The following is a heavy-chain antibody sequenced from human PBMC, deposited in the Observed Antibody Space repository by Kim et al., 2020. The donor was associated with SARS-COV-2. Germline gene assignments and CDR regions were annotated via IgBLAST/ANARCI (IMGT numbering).Heavy chain of an antibody. D-gene: IGHD6-19*01. CDR2: IYSGDSDT. Sequence: GESLKISCKGSGYTFTSYWIGWVRQMPGKGLEWMGIIYSGDSDTRYSPSFQGQVTISADKSISTAYLQWSSLKASDTAMYYCARYISVAATWGYYYYYGMDVWGQGTTVTVSS. CDR1: GYTFTSYW. CDR3: ARYISVAATWGYYYYYGMDV. J-gene: IGHJ6*02. V-gene: IGHV5-51*01.